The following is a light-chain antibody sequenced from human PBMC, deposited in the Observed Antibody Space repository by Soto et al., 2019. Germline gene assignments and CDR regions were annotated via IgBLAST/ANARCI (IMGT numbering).Light chain of an antibody. J-gene: IGKJ2*01. Sequence: DIQMTQSPSSLSASVGDRVIITCRASQGISKYLAWYQQKPGKVPKLLIYAASTLESGVPSRLSGSGSGTDFTLTISSLQPEDVATYYCQKYILAPKTFGQGTKLEIK. CDR3: QKYILAPKT. CDR1: QGISKY. V-gene: IGKV1-27*01. CDR2: AAS.